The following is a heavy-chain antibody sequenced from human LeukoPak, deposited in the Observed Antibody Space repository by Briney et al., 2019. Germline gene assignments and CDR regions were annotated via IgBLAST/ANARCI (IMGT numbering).Heavy chain of an antibody. CDR1: GFTFSSYG. V-gene: IGHV3-30*03. Sequence: GGSLRLSCAASGFTFSSYGMHWVRQAPGKGLEWVAVISYDGSNKYYADSVKGRFTISRDNSKNTLYLQMNSLRAEDTAVYYCARVMSYFDYWGQGTLVTVSS. CDR2: ISYDGSNK. CDR3: ARVMSYFDY. J-gene: IGHJ4*02.